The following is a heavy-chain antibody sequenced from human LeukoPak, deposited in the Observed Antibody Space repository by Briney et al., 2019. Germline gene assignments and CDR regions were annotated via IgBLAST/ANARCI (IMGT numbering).Heavy chain of an antibody. Sequence: SGPALVKPTQTLTLTCTFSGFSLSTSGMCVSWIRQPPGKALEWLARIDWEDDKYYSTSLKTRLTISKDTSKNHVVLTMTNMGPVDTATYYCARSFMLRGNYYSMDVWGHGTTVTVSS. CDR3: ARSFMLRGNYYSMDV. D-gene: IGHD3-10*01. CDR2: IDWEDDK. J-gene: IGHJ6*02. V-gene: IGHV2-70*11. CDR1: GFSLSTSGMC.